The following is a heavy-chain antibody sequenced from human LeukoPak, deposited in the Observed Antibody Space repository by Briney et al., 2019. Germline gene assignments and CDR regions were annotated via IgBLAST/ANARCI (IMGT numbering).Heavy chain of an antibody. Sequence: SQTLSLTCTVSGGSISSGSYYWSWIRQPAGKGLEWIGRIYTSGSTNYNPSLKSRVTISVDTSKNQFSLKLSSVTAADTAVYYCAREGRDYDFWSGYYLAPFDYWGQGTLVTVSS. CDR2: IYTSGST. D-gene: IGHD3-3*01. J-gene: IGHJ4*02. CDR1: GGSISSGSYY. V-gene: IGHV4-61*02. CDR3: AREGRDYDFWSGYYLAPFDY.